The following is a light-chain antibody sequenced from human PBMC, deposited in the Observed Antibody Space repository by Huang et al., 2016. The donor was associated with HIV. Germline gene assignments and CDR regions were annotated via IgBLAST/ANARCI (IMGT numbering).Light chain of an antibody. CDR1: QSVTSY. CDR2: DAS. J-gene: IGKJ4*01. Sequence: EIALTQSPATLSLSPGESATLSCRASQSVTSYLAWYQQKPGQAPRLLIYDASHRAAGIPARFSGSGSGTDFPLSISSLEPEDFAVYYCRQRSNWPLTFGGGTKVEIK. CDR3: RQRSNWPLT. V-gene: IGKV3-11*01.